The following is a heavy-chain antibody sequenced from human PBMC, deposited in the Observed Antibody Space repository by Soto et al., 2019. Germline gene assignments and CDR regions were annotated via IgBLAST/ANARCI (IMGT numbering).Heavy chain of an antibody. Sequence: QVQLQESGPGLVKPSGTLSLTCAVSGDSISSSKWWSWVRQPPGKGLEWIGEIYHSGSTNYNPSLKSRVSISVDKSTNQFSLRLSSVTAADTAVYYCAGLTGGTYNWFDPWGQGTLVTVSS. CDR2: IYHSGST. J-gene: IGHJ5*02. CDR1: GDSISSSKW. D-gene: IGHD7-27*01. V-gene: IGHV4-4*02. CDR3: AGLTGGTYNWFDP.